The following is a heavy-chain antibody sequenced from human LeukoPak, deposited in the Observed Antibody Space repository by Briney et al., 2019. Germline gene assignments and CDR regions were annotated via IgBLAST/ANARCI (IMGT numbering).Heavy chain of an antibody. D-gene: IGHD3-10*01. CDR1: GFTFSTSA. CDR3: ARVWQLGV. CDR2: ISSRSESK. J-gene: IGHJ6*02. Sequence: PGGSLRLSCAASGFTFSTSAMNWVRQAPGKGLQWVAYISSRSESKYYAASVKGRLTISRDNARNSLYLQMNSLRDDDTAVYYCARVWQLGVWGQGTAVTVSS. V-gene: IGHV3-48*02.